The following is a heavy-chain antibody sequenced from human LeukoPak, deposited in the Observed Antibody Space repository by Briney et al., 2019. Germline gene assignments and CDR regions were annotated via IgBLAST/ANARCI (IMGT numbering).Heavy chain of an antibody. Sequence: SETLSLTCAVYGGSFSGYYWSWIRQPPGKGLEWIGEINHSGSTNYNPSLKSRVTISVDTSKNQFSLKLSSVTAADTAVYYCARPSYPHDILTGYDNWFDPWGQGTLVTVSS. D-gene: IGHD3-9*01. J-gene: IGHJ5*02. CDR3: ARPSYPHDILTGYDNWFDP. CDR1: GGSFSGYY. CDR2: INHSGST. V-gene: IGHV4-34*01.